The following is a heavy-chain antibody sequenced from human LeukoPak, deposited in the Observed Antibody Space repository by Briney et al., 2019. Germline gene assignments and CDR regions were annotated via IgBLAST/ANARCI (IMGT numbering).Heavy chain of an antibody. J-gene: IGHJ4*02. Sequence: GESLKISCKGSGYSFTSYWIGWVRQMPGKGLEWMGIIYPGDSDTRYSPSFQGQVTISADKSISTAYLQWSSLKASDTAMYYCAMGRGDYYDSSGYYYLPSIDYWGQGTLVTVSS. CDR3: AMGRGDYYDSSGYYYLPSIDY. CDR1: GYSFTSYW. D-gene: IGHD3-22*01. CDR2: IYPGDSDT. V-gene: IGHV5-51*01.